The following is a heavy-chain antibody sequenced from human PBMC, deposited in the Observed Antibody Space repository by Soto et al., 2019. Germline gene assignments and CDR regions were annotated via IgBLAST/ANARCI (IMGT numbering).Heavy chain of an antibody. V-gene: IGHV3-30*18. CDR2: ISYDGSNK. CDR3: AKDSGEGYCSSTSCYGDAFDI. J-gene: IGHJ3*02. CDR1: GFTFSSYG. D-gene: IGHD2-2*01. Sequence: GGSLRLSCAASGFTFSSYGMYWVRQAPGKGLEWVAVISYDGSNKYYADSVKGRFTISRDNSKNTLYLQMNSLRAEDTAVYYCAKDSGEGYCSSTSCYGDAFDIWGQGTMVTVSS.